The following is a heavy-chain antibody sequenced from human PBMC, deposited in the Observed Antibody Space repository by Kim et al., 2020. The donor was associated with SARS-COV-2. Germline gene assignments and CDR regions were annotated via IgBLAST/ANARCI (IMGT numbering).Heavy chain of an antibody. V-gene: IGHV6-1*01. J-gene: IGHJ6*02. CDR3: ARGTAINGMDV. Sequence: DYAISVKSRITINPHTSKNHFSLQLNSVTPEDTAVYYCARGTAINGMDVWGQGTTVTVSS. D-gene: IGHD3-9*01.